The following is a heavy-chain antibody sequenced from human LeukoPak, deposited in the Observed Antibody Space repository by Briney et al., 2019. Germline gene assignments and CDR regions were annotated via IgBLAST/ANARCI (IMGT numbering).Heavy chain of an antibody. CDR1: GYTFTGYY. CDR3: ARARVGGTAMTSGYYYYMDV. J-gene: IGHJ6*03. V-gene: IGHV1-2*02. D-gene: IGHD5-18*01. CDR2: INPNSGGT. Sequence: ASVKVSCKASGYTFTGYYMYWVRQAPGQGLEWMGWINPNSGGTNYAQKFQGRVTMTRDTSISTAYMELSTLRSDDTAVYYCARARVGGTAMTSGYYYYMDVWGKGTTVTVSS.